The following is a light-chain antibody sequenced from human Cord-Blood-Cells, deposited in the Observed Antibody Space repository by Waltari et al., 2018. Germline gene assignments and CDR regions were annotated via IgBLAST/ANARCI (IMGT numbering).Light chain of an antibody. CDR3: QSYDSSLSGWV. V-gene: IGLV1-40*01. J-gene: IGLJ3*02. Sequence: QSVLTQPPSVSGAPGQRVTISCTGSSSNIGAGYDVHWYQQLPGTAPKLPIYGNSNRPPGVHDRFPGSKPGTSASLAITGLQAEDEADYYCQSYDSSLSGWVFGGGTKLTVL. CDR1: SSNIGAGYD. CDR2: GNS.